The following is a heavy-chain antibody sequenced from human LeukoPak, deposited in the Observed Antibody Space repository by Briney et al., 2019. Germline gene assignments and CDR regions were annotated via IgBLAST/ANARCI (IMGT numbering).Heavy chain of an antibody. CDR1: GFSFSSYG. CDR2: IWYDGSNQ. J-gene: IGHJ4*02. CDR3: ARWGAGATIDY. Sequence: GGSLRLSCAASGFSFSSYGIYWFRQAPGKGLEWVAVIWYDGSNQYYADSVKGRFTISRDNSGNTAYLQMNSLRVEDTAVYFCARWGAGATIDYWGQGTLVTVSS. V-gene: IGHV3-33*07. D-gene: IGHD1-26*01.